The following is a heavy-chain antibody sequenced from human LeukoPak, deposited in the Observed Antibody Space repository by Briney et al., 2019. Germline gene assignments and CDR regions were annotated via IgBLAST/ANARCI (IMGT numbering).Heavy chain of an antibody. V-gene: IGHV3-30*04. CDR1: GFTLSSYA. Sequence: PGGSLRLSCAASGFTLSSYAMHWVRQAPGKGLEWVAVISYDGSNKYYADSVKGRFTISRDNSKNTLYLQMNSLRAEDTAVYYCAREGGYYDVFSGLTLMRYYCYGMDVWGQGTTVTVSS. D-gene: IGHD1-26*01. J-gene: IGHJ6*02. CDR3: AREGGYYDVFSGLTLMRYYCYGMDV. CDR2: ISYDGSNK.